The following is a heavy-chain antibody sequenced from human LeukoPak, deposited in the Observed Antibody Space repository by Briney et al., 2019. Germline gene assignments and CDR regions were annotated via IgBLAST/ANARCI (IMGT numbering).Heavy chain of an antibody. J-gene: IGHJ4*02. D-gene: IGHD3-22*01. Sequence: SETLSLTCTVSGGSISSGGYYWSWIRQHPGKGLEWIGYIYYSGSTYYNPSLKSRVTISVDTSKNQFSLTLNSVTAADTAVYYCARHNRPTDNSNYCEDYWGQGTLVSVSS. V-gene: IGHV4-31*03. CDR1: GGSISSGGYY. CDR2: IYYSGST. CDR3: ARHNRPTDNSNYCEDY.